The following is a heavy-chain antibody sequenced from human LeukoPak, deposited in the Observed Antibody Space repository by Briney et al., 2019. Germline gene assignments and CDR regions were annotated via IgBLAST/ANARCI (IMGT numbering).Heavy chain of an antibody. D-gene: IGHD5-18*01. CDR3: ARGNNVDTAMVYLDY. Sequence: PSETLSLTCAVSSGSISSSNWWSWVRQSPGKGLEWIGEIYHSGSTNYNPSLKSRVTISVDKSKNQFSLKLSSVTAADTAVYYCARGNNVDTAMVYLDYWGQGTLVTVSS. CDR1: SGSISSSNW. V-gene: IGHV4-4*02. CDR2: IYHSGST. J-gene: IGHJ4*02.